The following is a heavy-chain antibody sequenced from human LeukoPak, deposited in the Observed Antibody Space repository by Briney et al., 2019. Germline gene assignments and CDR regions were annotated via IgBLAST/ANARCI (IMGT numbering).Heavy chain of an antibody. CDR3: ARGHYGNGAFDI. Sequence: NSGGSLRLSCAASGFTFSDYYMSWIRQAPGKGLEWVSYISSSSSYTNYADSVKGRFTISRDNAKNSLYLQMNSLRAEDTAVYYCARGHYGNGAFDIWGQGTMVTVSS. CDR1: GFTFSDYY. D-gene: IGHD4-11*01. CDR2: ISSSSSYT. J-gene: IGHJ3*02. V-gene: IGHV3-11*05.